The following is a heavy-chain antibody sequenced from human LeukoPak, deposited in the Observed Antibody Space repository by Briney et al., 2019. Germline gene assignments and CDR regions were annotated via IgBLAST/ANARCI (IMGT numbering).Heavy chain of an antibody. D-gene: IGHD2-2*01. CDR2: ISPSGTT. CDR1: GGSISSYY. J-gene: IGHJ4*02. Sequence: SETLSLTCTVSGGSISSYYWSWVRQSPGKGLEWIGYISPSGTTNYNPSLKSRVTISVDTSKNQFSLKLSSVTAADTAVYYCASTGSRYCSSTSCYFLTDWGQGTLVTVSS. V-gene: IGHV4-4*09. CDR3: ASTGSRYCSSTSCYFLTD.